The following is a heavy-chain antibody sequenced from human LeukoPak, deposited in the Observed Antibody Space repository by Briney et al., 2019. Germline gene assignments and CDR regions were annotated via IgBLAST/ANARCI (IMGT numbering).Heavy chain of an antibody. CDR1: GGSVSSGSYY. CDR2: IYYSGST. J-gene: IGHJ4*02. D-gene: IGHD6-19*01. V-gene: IGHV4-61*01. CDR3: ASFSSGWYSGFDY. Sequence: SETLSLTCTVSGGSVSSGSYYWSWIRQPPGKGLEWIGYIYYSGSTNYNPSLKSRVTISVDTSKNQFSLKLSSVTAADTAVYYCASFSSGWYSGFDYWGQGTLVTVSS.